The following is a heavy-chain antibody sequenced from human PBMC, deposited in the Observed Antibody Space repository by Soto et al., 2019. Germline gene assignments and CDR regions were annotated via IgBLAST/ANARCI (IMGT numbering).Heavy chain of an antibody. J-gene: IGHJ3*02. CDR1: GYTFTSYY. CDR3: ARVARNYYDSSGYHPPNAFDI. CDR2: INPSGGST. D-gene: IGHD3-22*01. Sequence: ASVKVSCKASGYTFTSYYMHWVRQAPGRGLEWMGIINPSGGSTSYAQKFQGRVTMTRDTSTSTVYMELSSLRSEDTAVYYCARVARNYYDSSGYHPPNAFDIWGQGTMVTVSS. V-gene: IGHV1-46*01.